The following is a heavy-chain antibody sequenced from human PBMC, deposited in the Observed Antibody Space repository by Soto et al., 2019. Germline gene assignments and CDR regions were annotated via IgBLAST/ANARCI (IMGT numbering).Heavy chain of an antibody. CDR3: ARADYYDGSGFYYDY. Sequence: QVQLVQSGAEVKKPGASMKVYCKASGYIFANHYIHWVRQAPGQGLEWMGIINPSGGSTNYLQKFQGRVTMTRDTSTSTVYMELSSLRSEDTAVYFCARADYYDGSGFYYDYWGQGTLVTVSS. CDR1: GYIFANHY. J-gene: IGHJ4*02. CDR2: INPSGGST. D-gene: IGHD3-22*01. V-gene: IGHV1-46*01.